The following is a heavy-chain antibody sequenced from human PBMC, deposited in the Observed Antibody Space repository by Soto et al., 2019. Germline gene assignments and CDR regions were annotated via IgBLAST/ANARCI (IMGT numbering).Heavy chain of an antibody. J-gene: IGHJ5*01. V-gene: IGHV4-39*01. CDR2: IYYSGST. Sequence: SETLSLTCTVSGGSISSSSYYWGWIRQPPGKGLEWIGSIYYSGSTYYNPSLKSRVTISVDTSKNQFSLKLSSVTAADTAVYYCARHGTTLRQGLVLNWFDPCCQGTLVTVSA. CDR1: GGSISSSSYY. D-gene: IGHD6-19*01. CDR3: ARHGTTLRQGLVLNWFDP.